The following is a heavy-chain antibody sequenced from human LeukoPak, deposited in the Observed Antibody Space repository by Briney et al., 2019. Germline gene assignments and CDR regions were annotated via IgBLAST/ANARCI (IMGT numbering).Heavy chain of an antibody. CDR2: MNPNSGNT. V-gene: IGHV1-8*03. J-gene: IGHJ4*02. Sequence: GASVKVSCKASGYTFTSYDINWVRQATRQGLEWMGWMNPNSGNTGYAQKFQGRVTITRNTSISTAYMELSSRRSEDTAVYYCARLADYGDGEDYWGQGTLVTVSS. CDR3: ARLADYGDGEDY. CDR1: GYTFTSYD. D-gene: IGHD4-17*01.